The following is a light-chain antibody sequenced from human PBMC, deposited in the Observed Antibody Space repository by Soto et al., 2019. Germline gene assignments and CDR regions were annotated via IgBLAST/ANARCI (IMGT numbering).Light chain of an antibody. CDR1: SSDVGSYNF. CDR3: CSYAGSTTWV. CDR2: EGA. J-gene: IGLJ3*02. Sequence: QSALTQPASVSGSPGQSITISCTGTSSDVGSYNFVSWYQQHPGKAPKLMIYEGAKRPSGVSSRFSGSKSGNTASLTISGLEPEDEADYYCCSYAGSTTWVFGRGTKLTVL. V-gene: IGLV2-23*01.